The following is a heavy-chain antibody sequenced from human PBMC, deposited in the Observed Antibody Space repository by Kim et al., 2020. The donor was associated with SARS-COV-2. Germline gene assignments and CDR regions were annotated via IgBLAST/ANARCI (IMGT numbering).Heavy chain of an antibody. Sequence: AVSVKSRITINPDTAKNQFSLQLNSVTPEDTAVYYCARDTVAGTGCAFDIWGQGTMVTVSS. D-gene: IGHD6-19*01. CDR3: ARDTVAGTGCAFDI. V-gene: IGHV6-1*01. J-gene: IGHJ3*02.